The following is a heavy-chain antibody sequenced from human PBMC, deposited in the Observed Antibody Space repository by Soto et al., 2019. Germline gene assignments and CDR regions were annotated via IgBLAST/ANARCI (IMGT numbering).Heavy chain of an antibody. CDR3: ARCYDDSSRYYPKINIDY. Sequence: GGSLRLSCAASGFTFSSYGMHWVRQAPGKGLELVAVIWYDGSNKYYADSVKGRFTISRDNSKNTLYLQMNSLRAEDTAVYYCARCYDDSSRYYPKINIDYWGQGTLVTVSS. J-gene: IGHJ4*02. V-gene: IGHV3-33*01. CDR1: GFTFSSYG. D-gene: IGHD3-22*01. CDR2: IWYDGSNK.